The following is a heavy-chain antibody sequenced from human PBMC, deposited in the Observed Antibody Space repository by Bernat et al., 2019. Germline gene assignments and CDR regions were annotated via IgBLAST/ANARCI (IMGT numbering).Heavy chain of an antibody. CDR3: ARKSIADDY. V-gene: IGHV4-34*01. J-gene: IGHJ4*02. Sequence: QVQLQQWGAGLFEPSETLSLTCGVYGGPLSGYYWSWFRQPPGKGLEWIGETSHSGSTNYNPSLKSRVTISVDTSKSQFSLKLSSVTAADTAVYYCARKSIADDYWGQGTLVTVSS. CDR1: GGPLSGYY. D-gene: IGHD6-6*01. CDR2: TSHSGST.